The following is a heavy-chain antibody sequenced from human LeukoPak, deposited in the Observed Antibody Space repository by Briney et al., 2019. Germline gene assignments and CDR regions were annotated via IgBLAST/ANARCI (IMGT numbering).Heavy chain of an antibody. CDR3: ARGCGGDCYSSIHFDY. CDR1: GFTFDDYT. J-gene: IGHJ4*02. Sequence: PGGSLRLSCAASGFTFDDYTMHWVRQAPGKGLEWVSLISWDGGSTYYADSVKGRFTISRDNSKNSLYLQMNSLRTEDTALYYCARGCGGDCYSSIHFDYWGQGTLVTVSS. D-gene: IGHD2-21*02. V-gene: IGHV3-43*01. CDR2: ISWDGGST.